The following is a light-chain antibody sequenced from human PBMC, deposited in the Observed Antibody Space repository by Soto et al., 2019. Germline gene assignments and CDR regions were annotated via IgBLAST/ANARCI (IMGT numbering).Light chain of an antibody. CDR1: SSDVGAYKF. Sequence: QSALTQPASVSGSPGQSITILCTGTSSDVGAYKFVSWYRHHPGRAPQVMIYEVTNRPSGVSSRFSGSKSGNTASLTISGLQPEDEGDYYCSSYSSTSTPWVFGGGTKVTVL. V-gene: IGLV2-14*01. J-gene: IGLJ3*02. CDR3: SSYSSTSTPWV. CDR2: EVT.